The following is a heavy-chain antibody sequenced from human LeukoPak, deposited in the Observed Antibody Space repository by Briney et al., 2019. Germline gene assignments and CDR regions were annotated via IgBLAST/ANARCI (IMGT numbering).Heavy chain of an antibody. CDR3: ARAATYDYGDSYYFDY. CDR2: IYYSGST. V-gene: IGHV4-59*01. J-gene: IGHJ4*02. Sequence: PSETLSLTCAVYGGSFSGYYWSWIRQPPGKGLEWIGYIYYSGSTNYNPSLKSRVTISVDTSKNQFSLKLSSVTAADTAVYYCARAATYDYGDSYYFDYWGQGTLVTVSS. CDR1: GGSFSGYY. D-gene: IGHD4-17*01.